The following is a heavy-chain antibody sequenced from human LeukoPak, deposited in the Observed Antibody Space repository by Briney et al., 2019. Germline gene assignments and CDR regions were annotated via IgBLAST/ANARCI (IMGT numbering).Heavy chain of an antibody. CDR3: VGGDVVVPAAIDFSGPFGA. D-gene: IGHD2-2*02. Sequence: PGGSLRLSCAASGFTFSSYAMHWVRQAPGKGLEWVAFIRYDGSNKYYADSVKGRFTISRDNSKNTLYLQMNSLRAEDTAVYYCVGGDVVVPAAIDFSGPFGAWGQGTLVTVSS. V-gene: IGHV3-30*02. CDR2: IRYDGSNK. CDR1: GFTFSSYA. J-gene: IGHJ5*02.